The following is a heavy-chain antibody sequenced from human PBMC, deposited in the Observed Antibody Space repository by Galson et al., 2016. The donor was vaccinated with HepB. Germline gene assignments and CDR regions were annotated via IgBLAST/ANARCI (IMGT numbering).Heavy chain of an antibody. V-gene: IGHV4-4*02. CDR2: IYHSGTT. Sequence: SETLSLTCTVSGGSISTTDWWSWVRQAPGKGLEWIGEIYHSGTTTYNPSLETRASMSLDKSKNQFSLRLSSVTAADTAVYYCARDPTLRPVDLWGHGTTVVVSS. CDR3: ARDPTLRPVDL. CDR1: GGSISTTDW. J-gene: IGHJ6*02. D-gene: IGHD3-16*01.